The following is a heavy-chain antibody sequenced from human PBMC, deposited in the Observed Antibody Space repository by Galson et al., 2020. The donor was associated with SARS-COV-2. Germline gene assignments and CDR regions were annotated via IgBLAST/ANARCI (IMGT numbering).Heavy chain of an antibody. D-gene: IGHD1-1*01. CDR1: GFSLSTSGLC. CDR2: INWEDDK. V-gene: IGHV2-70*01. Sequence: SGPTLVKPTHTFTLTCTFSGFSLSTSGLCVSWIRQPPGKALDWLALINWEDDKYYTTSLKTRPTISKDTSKNQVVLTMTNMDPVDTATYYCARISLLEPEYYYYGLDVWGQGNPVTVSS. J-gene: IGHJ6*02. CDR3: ARISLLEPEYYYYGLDV.